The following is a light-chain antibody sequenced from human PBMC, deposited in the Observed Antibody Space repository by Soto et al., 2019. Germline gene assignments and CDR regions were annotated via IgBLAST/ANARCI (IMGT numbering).Light chain of an antibody. CDR1: QTISSW. Sequence: DIQMTQSPSTLSGSVGDRVTITCRASQTISSWLAWYQQKPGKAPKLLIYKASTLTSGVPSRFSGSGSGTEFTLTISSLQTDDFETYYCQNYNSYSEAFGQGTKV. CDR2: KAS. V-gene: IGKV1-5*03. J-gene: IGKJ1*01. CDR3: QNYNSYSEA.